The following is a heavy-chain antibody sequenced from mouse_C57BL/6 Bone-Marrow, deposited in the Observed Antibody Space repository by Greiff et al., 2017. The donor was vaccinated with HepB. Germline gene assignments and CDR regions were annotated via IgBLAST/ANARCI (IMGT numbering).Heavy chain of an antibody. CDR1: GFNIKNTY. Sequence: EVQLVESVAELVRPGASVKLSCTASGFNIKNTYMHWVKQRPEQGLEWIGRIDPANGNTKYAPKFQGKATITADTSSNTAYLQLSSLTSEDTAIYYCAPYYDYDWAWFAYWGQGTLVTVSA. CDR3: APYYDYDWAWFAY. D-gene: IGHD2-4*01. J-gene: IGHJ3*01. CDR2: IDPANGNT. V-gene: IGHV14-3*01.